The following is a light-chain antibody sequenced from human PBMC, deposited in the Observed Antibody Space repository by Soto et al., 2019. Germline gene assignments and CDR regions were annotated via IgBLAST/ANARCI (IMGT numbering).Light chain of an antibody. Sequence: QYVLTQPPSVSGAPGQRVTISCTGSSSNIGSGYDVHWYQQLPGTAPKLLIYGNSNRPSGVPDRFSGSKSGTSASLAITGLQAEDEADYYCQSYDSSLSGSLFGGVTKLTVL. CDR1: SSNIGSGYD. CDR2: GNS. V-gene: IGLV1-40*01. CDR3: QSYDSSLSGSL. J-gene: IGLJ2*01.